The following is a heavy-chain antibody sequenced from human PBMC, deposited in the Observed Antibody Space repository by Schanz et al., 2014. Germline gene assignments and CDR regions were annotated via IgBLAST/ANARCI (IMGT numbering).Heavy chain of an antibody. V-gene: IGHV3-30*18. Sequence: VQLVESGGGVVQPGRSLRLSCAASGFTFSTHAMHWVRQAPGKGLEWVALVSSDGNNDYYTDSVKGRFTISRDNSKNTLYLQMNSLRAEDTAVYYCANNWNLDYWGQGTLVTVPS. D-gene: IGHD1-20*01. CDR2: VSSDGNND. J-gene: IGHJ4*02. CDR3: ANNWNLDY. CDR1: GFTFSTHA.